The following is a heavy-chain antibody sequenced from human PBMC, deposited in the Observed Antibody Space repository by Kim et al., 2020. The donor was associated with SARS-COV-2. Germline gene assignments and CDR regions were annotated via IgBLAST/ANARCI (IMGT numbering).Heavy chain of an antibody. Sequence: GGSLRLSCAASGFTFSSYAMHWVRQAPGKGLEWVAVISYDGSNKYYADSVKGRFTISRDNSKNTLYLQMNSLRAEDTAVYYCAKHSAAGVGNYWGQGTLVTVSS. CDR1: GFTFSSYA. V-gene: IGHV3-30-3*02. CDR3: AKHSAAGVGNY. D-gene: IGHD6-13*01. CDR2: ISYDGSNK. J-gene: IGHJ4*02.